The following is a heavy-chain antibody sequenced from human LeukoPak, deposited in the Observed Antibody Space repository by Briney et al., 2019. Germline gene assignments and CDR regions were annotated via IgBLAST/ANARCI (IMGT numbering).Heavy chain of an antibody. CDR2: IYHSGST. CDR1: GYSISSGYY. D-gene: IGHD3-10*01. V-gene: IGHV4-38-2*02. J-gene: IGHJ4*02. CDR3: AREVGSSGSYRHPPYYFDY. Sequence: SETLSLTCTVSGYSISSGYYWGWIRQPPGKGLEWIGSIYHSGSTYYNPSLKSRVTISVDTSKNQFSLKLGSVTAADTAVYYCAREVGSSGSYRHPPYYFDYWGQGTLVTVSS.